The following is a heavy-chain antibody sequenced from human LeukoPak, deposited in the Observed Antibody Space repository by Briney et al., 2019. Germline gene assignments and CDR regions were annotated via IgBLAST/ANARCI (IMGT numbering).Heavy chain of an antibody. V-gene: IGHV3-30*02. CDR1: GFTFSSYG. CDR2: IRYDGSNK. J-gene: IGHJ4*02. Sequence: GGSLRLSCAASGFTFSSYGMHWVRQAPGKGLEWAAFIRYDGSNKYYADSVKGRFTISRDNSKNTLYLQMNSLRAEDTAVYYCARLYYDSSATTVDYWGQGTLVTVSS. D-gene: IGHD3-22*01. CDR3: ARLYYDSSATTVDY.